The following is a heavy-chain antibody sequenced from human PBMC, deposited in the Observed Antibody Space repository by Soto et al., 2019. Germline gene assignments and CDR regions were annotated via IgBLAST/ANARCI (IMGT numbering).Heavy chain of an antibody. J-gene: IGHJ4*02. Sequence: PSETLSLTCTVSGGSISSSSYYWGWIRQPPGKGLEWIGSIYYSGSTYYSPSLKSRVTISVDTSKNQFSLKLSSVTAADTAVYYCARETDIVATTLIDYWGQGTLVTVSS. CDR1: GGSISSSSYY. CDR3: ARETDIVATTLIDY. CDR2: IYYSGST. D-gene: IGHD5-12*01. V-gene: IGHV4-39*02.